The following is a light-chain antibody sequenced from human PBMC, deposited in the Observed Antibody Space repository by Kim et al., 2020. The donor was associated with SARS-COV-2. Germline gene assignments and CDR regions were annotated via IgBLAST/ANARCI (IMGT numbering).Light chain of an antibody. V-gene: IGLV1-44*01. CDR2: SDN. Sequence: VLTQPPSASGTPGQRVIISCSGSTSSIGNNAVNWYQQLPQTAPKLLIYSDNQRPSGVPDRFSGSKSGTSASLAIRGLQSEDEADYYCAAWDDSLNGRYVFGTGTKVTVL. CDR1: TSSIGNNA. J-gene: IGLJ1*01. CDR3: AAWDDSLNGRYV.